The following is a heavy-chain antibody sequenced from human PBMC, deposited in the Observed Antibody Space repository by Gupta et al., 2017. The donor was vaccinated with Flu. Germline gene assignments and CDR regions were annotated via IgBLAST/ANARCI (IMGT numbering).Heavy chain of an antibody. CDR1: GFTFSSYY. CDR3: AVVVLITYTMDY. V-gene: IGHV3-21*01. CDR2: ISSSSSYI. D-gene: IGHD3-22*01. Sequence: EVQLVESGGGLVKPGGSLRLSCAASASGFTFSSYYINWVRQAPGKGLEWVSSISSSSSYIYYADSVKGRFTISRDNAKNSLYLQMNSLRAEDTAVYYCAVVVLITYTMDYWGQGTLVTVSS. J-gene: IGHJ4*02.